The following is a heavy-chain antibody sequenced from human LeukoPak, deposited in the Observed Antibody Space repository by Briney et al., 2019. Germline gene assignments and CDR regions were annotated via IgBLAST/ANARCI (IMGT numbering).Heavy chain of an antibody. CDR1: GFTFSGSS. D-gene: IGHD2-15*01. CDR3: ARDSVVADFDY. V-gene: IGHV3-21*01. Sequence: GGSLRLSCAASGFTFSGSSMNWVRQTPGKGLEWVSSIRSSGNDKYYADSVKGRFTISRDNAKNSLYLQLNSLRAEDTAVYYCARDSVVADFDYWGQGTLVTVSS. CDR2: IRSSGNDK. J-gene: IGHJ4*02.